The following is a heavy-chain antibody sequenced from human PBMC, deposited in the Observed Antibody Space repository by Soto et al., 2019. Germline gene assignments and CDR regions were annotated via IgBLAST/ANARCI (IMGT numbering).Heavy chain of an antibody. CDR3: VRGGGGGLFDP. CDR1: GFTFVDSY. CDR2: ISPGSRYP. D-gene: IGHD2-15*01. V-gene: IGHV3-11*06. Sequence: LRLSCAGSGFTFVDSYMSWIRQAPGKGLEWLSYISPGSRYPAYADSVKGRFTISRDNAKRSLYLQMMSLTAEDTAIYYCVRGGGGGLFDPWGQGTMVTVSS. J-gene: IGHJ5*02.